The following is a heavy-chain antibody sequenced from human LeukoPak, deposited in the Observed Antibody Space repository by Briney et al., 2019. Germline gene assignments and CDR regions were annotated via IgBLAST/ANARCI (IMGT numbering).Heavy chain of an antibody. Sequence: EASVKVSCKASGYTFTSYDINWVRQATGQGLEWMGWMNPNSGNTGYAQKFQGRVTITRNTSINTAYMELSSLRSEDTAVYYCARTMDSSGWRGDAFDIWGQGTMVTVSS. D-gene: IGHD6-19*01. CDR2: MNPNSGNT. CDR1: GYTFTSYD. CDR3: ARTMDSSGWRGDAFDI. J-gene: IGHJ3*02. V-gene: IGHV1-8*03.